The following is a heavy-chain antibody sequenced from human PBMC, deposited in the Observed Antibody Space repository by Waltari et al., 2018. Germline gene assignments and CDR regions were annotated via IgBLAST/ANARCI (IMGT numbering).Heavy chain of an antibody. CDR2: INPNSGGT. J-gene: IGHJ5*02. Sequence: QVQLVQSGPEVKKPGASVKVSCKASGYTFTGYHMHWVRPAPGQGLEWMGRINPNSGGTNYAQTFQGRVTMTRDTSISTAYMELSRLRSDDTAVYYCARDVGATSGIRFDPWGQGTLVTVSS. CDR3: ARDVGATSGIRFDP. CDR1: GYTFTGYH. D-gene: IGHD1-26*01. V-gene: IGHV1-2*06.